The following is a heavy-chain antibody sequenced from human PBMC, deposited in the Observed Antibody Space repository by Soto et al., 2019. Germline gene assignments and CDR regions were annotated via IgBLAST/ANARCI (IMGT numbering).Heavy chain of an antibody. J-gene: IGHJ6*02. V-gene: IGHV3-7*03. CDR1: GFTFSAYW. D-gene: IGHD2-2*01. CDR3: AREDDTSSRSGVDRFSYFYGMDV. CDR2: INQEAHGT. Sequence: EVQLVESGGTLVQPGGSLRLSCAASGFTFSAYWMSWVRQAPGRGLEWVANINQEAHGTNYVDSLRGRVTISRDNAHNSLYLPMSSLRVEDTAVYYCAREDDTSSRSGVDRFSYFYGMDVWGQGTTVTVSS.